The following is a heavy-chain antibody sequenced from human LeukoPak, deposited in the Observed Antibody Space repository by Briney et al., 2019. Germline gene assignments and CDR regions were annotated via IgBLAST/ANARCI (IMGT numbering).Heavy chain of an antibody. CDR3: ARDPYYGSGSYRYGMDV. V-gene: IGHV1-18*01. D-gene: IGHD3-10*01. CDR1: DYTFTSYG. Sequence: ASVKVSCKASDYTFTSYGISWVRQAPGQGLEWMGWISAYNGNTNYAQKLQGRVTMTTDTSTSTAYMELRSLRSDDTAVYYCARDPYYGSGSYRYGMDVWGKGTTVTISS. CDR2: ISAYNGNT. J-gene: IGHJ6*04.